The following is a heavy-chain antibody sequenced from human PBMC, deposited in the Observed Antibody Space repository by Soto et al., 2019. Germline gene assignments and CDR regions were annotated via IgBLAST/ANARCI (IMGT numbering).Heavy chain of an antibody. D-gene: IGHD3-16*01. CDR1: GFTVSNNF. CDR3: ARNGTGQRGSPH. J-gene: IGHJ4*02. Sequence: VQLVESGGVLIQAGGSLRLSCAVSGFTVSNNFMMWVREAPGKGLERVSLIYSGGSISYADSVTGRFTISRDGSMNMLYLQINSLTAEDRAVYYCARNGTGQRGSPHWGQGILVSVSS. V-gene: IGHV3-53*02. CDR2: IYSGGSI.